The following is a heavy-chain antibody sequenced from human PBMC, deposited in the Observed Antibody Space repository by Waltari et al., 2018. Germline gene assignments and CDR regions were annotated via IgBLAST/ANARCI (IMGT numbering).Heavy chain of an antibody. Sequence: QVQLVQSGAEVKKPGASVKVSCKASGYTFTSYDINWVRQATGQGLEWMGWMNPNSGNTGYVQKFQGRVTITRNTSISTAYMELSSLRSEDTAVYYCARGWEYSATPAYYGMDVWGQGTTVTVSS. CDR3: ARGWEYSATPAYYGMDV. V-gene: IGHV1-8*03. D-gene: IGHD5-12*01. CDR1: GYTFTSYD. J-gene: IGHJ6*02. CDR2: MNPNSGNT.